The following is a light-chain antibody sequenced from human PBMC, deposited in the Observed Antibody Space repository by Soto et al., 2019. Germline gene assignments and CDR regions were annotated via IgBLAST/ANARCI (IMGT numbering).Light chain of an antibody. CDR2: EVS. J-gene: IGLJ2*01. CDR3: SSYTTSSTVA. CDR1: SSDIGGYNY. V-gene: IGLV2-14*01. Sequence: QSALTQSASESGSPGQSITISCTGTSSDIGGYNYVSWYQQHPDKAPKLMIFEVSNRPSGVSNRFSGSKSGNTASLTISGLLPDDEADYYCSSYTTSSTVAFGGGTQLTVL.